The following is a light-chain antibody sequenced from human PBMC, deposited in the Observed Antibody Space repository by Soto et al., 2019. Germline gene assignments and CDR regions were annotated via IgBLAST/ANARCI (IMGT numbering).Light chain of an antibody. CDR1: QSVSNY. J-gene: IGKJ1*01. CDR3: QQYNSYSGT. V-gene: IGKV3-11*01. Sequence: EIVLTQSPATLSLSPGERATLSCRASQSVSNYLAWYQQKPGQAPRLLIYDASNRATGIPARFSGSGSGTEFTLTISSLQPDDFATYYCQQYNSYSGTFGQGTKVDNK. CDR2: DAS.